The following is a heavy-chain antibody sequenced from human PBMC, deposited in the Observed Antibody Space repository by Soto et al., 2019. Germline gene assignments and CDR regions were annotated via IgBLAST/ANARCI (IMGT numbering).Heavy chain of an antibody. Sequence: QVQLVESGEGLVKPGGSLRLSCAASGFIFSDFYMTWVRQAPGKGLECIAYISSGGTTIYYADSVKGRFTISRDNAKNSLFLQMNSLRAEDTALYYCAGPKRYYFDYWGQGTHVTVSS. CDR3: AGPKRYYFDY. V-gene: IGHV3-11*01. CDR1: GFIFSDFY. CDR2: ISSGGTTI. J-gene: IGHJ4*02.